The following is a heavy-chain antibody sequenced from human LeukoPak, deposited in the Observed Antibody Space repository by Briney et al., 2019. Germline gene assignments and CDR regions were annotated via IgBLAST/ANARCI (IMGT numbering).Heavy chain of an antibody. CDR2: IWYDGSNK. Sequence: QPGGSLRLSCAASGFTFSSYGMHWVRQAPGKGLEWVAVIWYDGSNKYYADSVKGRFTISRDNSKNTLYLQMSSLRAEDTAIYYCAKSRAADTTLLFDYWGQGTLVTVSS. J-gene: IGHJ4*02. D-gene: IGHD6-13*01. CDR1: GFTFSSYG. V-gene: IGHV3-33*06. CDR3: AKSRAADTTLLFDY.